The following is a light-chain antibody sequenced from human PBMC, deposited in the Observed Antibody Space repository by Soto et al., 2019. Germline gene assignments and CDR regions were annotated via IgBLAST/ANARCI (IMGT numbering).Light chain of an antibody. CDR2: DAS. CDR1: QSVSSY. Sequence: EIVLTQSPATLSSSPGERATLSCRASQSVSSYLAWYQQKPGQAPRLLIYDASNRATGIPARFSGSGSWTDFTLTISSLEPEDFAVYYCQQRSNWLTFGGGTKVEIK. CDR3: QQRSNWLT. J-gene: IGKJ4*01. V-gene: IGKV3-11*01.